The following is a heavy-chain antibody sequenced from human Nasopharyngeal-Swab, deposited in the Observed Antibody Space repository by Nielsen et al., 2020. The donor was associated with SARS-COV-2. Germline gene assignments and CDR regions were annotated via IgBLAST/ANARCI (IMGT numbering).Heavy chain of an antibody. CDR1: GFTFSSYW. D-gene: IGHD3-22*01. V-gene: IGHV3-74*01. CDR3: TTDQTYYYDSSGYRLIDY. Sequence: GESLKISCAASGFTFSSYWMHWVRQAPGKGLVWVSRINSDGSSTSYADSVKGRFTISRDNAKNTLYLQMNSLKTEDTAVYYCTTDQTYYYDSSGYRLIDYWGQGTLVTVSS. CDR2: INSDGSST. J-gene: IGHJ4*02.